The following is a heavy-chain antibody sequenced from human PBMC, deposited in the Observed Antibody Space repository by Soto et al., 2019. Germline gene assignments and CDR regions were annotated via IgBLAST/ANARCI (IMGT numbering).Heavy chain of an antibody. CDR2: ISSSSSYI. V-gene: IGHV3-21*01. D-gene: IGHD6-13*01. Sequence: PGGSLRLSCAASGFTFSSYSMNWVRQAPGKGLEWVSSISSSSSYIYYADSVKGRFTISRDNAKNSLYLQMNSLRAEDTAVYYCAREGRIALEHYYYYYGMDVWGQGTTVTVSS. J-gene: IGHJ6*02. CDR3: AREGRIALEHYYYYYGMDV. CDR1: GFTFSSYS.